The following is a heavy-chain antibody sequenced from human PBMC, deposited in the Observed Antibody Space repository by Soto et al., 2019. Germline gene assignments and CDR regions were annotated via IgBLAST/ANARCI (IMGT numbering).Heavy chain of an antibody. Sequence: PSETLSLTCAVYGGSFSGYYWSWIRQPPGKGLEWIGEINHSGSTNYNPSLKSRVTISVDTSKNQFSLKLSSVTAADTAVYYCASARGYCSGGSCCVFDYWGQGTLVTVSS. CDR3: ASARGYCSGGSCCVFDY. J-gene: IGHJ4*02. V-gene: IGHV4-34*01. D-gene: IGHD2-15*01. CDR1: GGSFSGYY. CDR2: INHSGST.